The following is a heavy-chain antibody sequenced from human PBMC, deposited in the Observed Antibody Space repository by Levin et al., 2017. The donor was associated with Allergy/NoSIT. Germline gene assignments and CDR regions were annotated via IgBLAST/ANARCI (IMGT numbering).Heavy chain of an antibody. CDR3: AKGSGYYFDY. CDR2: ISSSGSGT. Sequence: GESLKISCAASGFTLSSNAMRWVRQAPGKGLEWVSTISSSGSGTYYADSVKGRFTISRDNSKNTLYLQMNSLRAEDTAVYYCAKGSGYYFDYWGQGTLVTVSS. D-gene: IGHD3-3*01. J-gene: IGHJ4*02. CDR1: GFTLSSNA. V-gene: IGHV3-23*01.